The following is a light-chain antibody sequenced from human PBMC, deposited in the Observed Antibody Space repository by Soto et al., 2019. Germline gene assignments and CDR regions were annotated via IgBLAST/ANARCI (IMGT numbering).Light chain of an antibody. CDR3: MQALQNPST. J-gene: IGKJ1*01. V-gene: IGKV2-28*01. Sequence: DIVRTQSPLSLPVTPGEPASISCRSSQSLLHSNGYNYLHWYLQKPGQSPQLLIYLGSNRASGVPDRFSGSGSGTDFTLKISRVEAEDVGVYYCMQALQNPSTFGQGTKVDIK. CDR1: QSLLHSNGYNY. CDR2: LGS.